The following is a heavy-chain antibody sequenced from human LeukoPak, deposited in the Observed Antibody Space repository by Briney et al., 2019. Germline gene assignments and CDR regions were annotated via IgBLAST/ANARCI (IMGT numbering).Heavy chain of an antibody. CDR1: GGSISGYY. V-gene: IGHV4-34*01. Sequence: SETLSLTCTVSGGSISGYYWSWIRQPPGKGLEWIGEINHSGSTNYNPSLKSRVTISVDTSKNQLSLKLSSVTAADTAVYYCASNGGLVVPAPDYGPTQDFDYWGQGTLVTVSS. CDR3: ASNGGLVVPAPDYGPTQDFDY. CDR2: INHSGST. D-gene: IGHD2-2*01. J-gene: IGHJ4*02.